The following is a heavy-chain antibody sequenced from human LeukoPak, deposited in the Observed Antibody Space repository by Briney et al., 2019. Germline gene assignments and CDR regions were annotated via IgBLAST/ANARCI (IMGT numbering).Heavy chain of an antibody. Sequence: GGSLRLSCGASGFTFDTYWMHWVRQAPGKGLVWVSRINTDGSRTNYADSVKGRFTISRDNSKNTLYLQMNSLGAEDTAVYYCAKDSPHDYVWANYKLGWFFDYWGQGTLVTVSS. D-gene: IGHD3-16*01. CDR1: GFTFDTYW. V-gene: IGHV3-74*01. CDR2: INTDGSRT. CDR3: AKDSPHDYVWANYKLGWFFDY. J-gene: IGHJ4*02.